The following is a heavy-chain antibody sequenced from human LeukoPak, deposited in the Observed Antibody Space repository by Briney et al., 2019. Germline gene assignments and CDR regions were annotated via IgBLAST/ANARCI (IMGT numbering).Heavy chain of an antibody. Sequence: GGSLRLSCAASAFSLNAYNMTWVRQAPGKGLEWVSSISSTSAYIHYADSVKGRFTISRDNVDNVVYLEMNSLGAEDTATYYCARVAVSGPTGWFDSWGQGTLVIVSS. CDR1: AFSLNAYN. V-gene: IGHV3-21*01. J-gene: IGHJ5*01. D-gene: IGHD2-8*02. CDR3: ARVAVSGPTGWFDS. CDR2: ISSTSAYI.